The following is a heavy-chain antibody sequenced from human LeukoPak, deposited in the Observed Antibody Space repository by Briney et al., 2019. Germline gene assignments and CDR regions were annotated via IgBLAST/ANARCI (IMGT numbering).Heavy chain of an antibody. CDR2: IYYSGST. CDR1: GGSISSYY. Sequence: SETLSLTCTVSGGSISSYYWSWIRQPPGKGLEWIGYIYYSGSTNYNPSLKSRVTISVDTSKNQFSLKLSSVTAADTAVYYCARDEGIWFGESYLDYWGQGTLVTVSS. V-gene: IGHV4-59*01. J-gene: IGHJ4*02. CDR3: ARDEGIWFGESYLDY. D-gene: IGHD3-10*01.